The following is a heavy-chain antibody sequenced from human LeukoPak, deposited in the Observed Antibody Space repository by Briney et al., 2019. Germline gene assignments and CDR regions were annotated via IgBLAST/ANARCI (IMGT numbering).Heavy chain of an antibody. CDR2: IYHSGST. CDR1: GGSISSSNW. Sequence: SETLSLTCAVSGGSISSSNWWSWVRQPPGKGLEWIGEIYHSGSTNYNPSLKSRVTISVDKSKNQFSLKLSSVTAADTAVYYCAGEQWLVAGDAFDIWGQGTMVTVSS. J-gene: IGHJ3*02. V-gene: IGHV4-4*02. CDR3: AGEQWLVAGDAFDI. D-gene: IGHD6-19*01.